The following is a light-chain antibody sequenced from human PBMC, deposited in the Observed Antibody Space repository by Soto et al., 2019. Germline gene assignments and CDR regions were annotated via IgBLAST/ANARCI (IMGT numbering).Light chain of an antibody. CDR3: QQYDNLPPV. CDR2: DPS. CDR1: QDISNY. Sequence: DIQMTQSPSSLSASVGDRVTITCQASQDISNYLNWYQQKPGKAPKLLIYDPSNLETGVPSRFSGSGSGTDFTFTISSLQPEDIATYYCQQYDNLPPVFGPGTKVDIK. V-gene: IGKV1-33*01. J-gene: IGKJ3*01.